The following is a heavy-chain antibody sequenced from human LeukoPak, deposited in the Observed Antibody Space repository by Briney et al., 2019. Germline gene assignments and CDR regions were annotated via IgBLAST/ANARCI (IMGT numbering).Heavy chain of an antibody. J-gene: IGHJ4*02. V-gene: IGHV1-18*01. Sequence: ALVKVSCKASGYTFTSYGISWVRQAPGQGLEWMGWISAYNGNTNYAQRLQGRVTMTTDTSTSTAYMELRSLRSDDTAVYYCARDLSGYLNDYWGQGTLVTVSS. CDR2: ISAYNGNT. D-gene: IGHD3-22*01. CDR3: ARDLSGYLNDY. CDR1: GYTFTSYG.